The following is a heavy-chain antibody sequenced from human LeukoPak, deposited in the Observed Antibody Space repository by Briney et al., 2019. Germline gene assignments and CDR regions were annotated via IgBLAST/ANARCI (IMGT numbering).Heavy chain of an antibody. V-gene: IGHV4-59*01. CDR2: ISDTGKT. D-gene: IGHD5-18*01. J-gene: IGHJ4*02. Sequence: SETLSLTCSVPGGSISGYYWNWIRQAPGKGLEWIGYISDTGKTEYNPSLKSRVTISLDTSKNQFSLKVTFVTAADTAVYHCARAPGYNYGYGYFDFWGQGTLVTVSS. CDR1: GGSISGYY. CDR3: ARAPGYNYGYGYFDF.